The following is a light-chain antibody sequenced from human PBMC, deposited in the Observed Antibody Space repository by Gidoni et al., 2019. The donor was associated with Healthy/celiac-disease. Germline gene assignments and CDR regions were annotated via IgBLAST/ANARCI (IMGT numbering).Light chain of an antibody. Sequence: QTTQSPSSLSASVGDRVTITCRASQSISSYLNWYQQKPGTAPKLLIYAASSLQSGVPSRFSSSGSGTDFTLTISSLQPEDFATYYCQQSDSTPALTFGGGTKVEIK. CDR1: QSISSY. CDR2: AAS. CDR3: QQSDSTPALT. J-gene: IGKJ4*01. V-gene: IGKV1-39*01.